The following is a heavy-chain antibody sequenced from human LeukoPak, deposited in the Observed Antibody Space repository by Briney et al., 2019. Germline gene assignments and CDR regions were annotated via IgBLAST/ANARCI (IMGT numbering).Heavy chain of an antibody. D-gene: IGHD1-26*01. CDR2: ISYDGSNK. Sequence: GGSLRLSCAASGFTFSSYWMSWVRQAPGKGLEWVAVISYDGSNKYYADSVKGRFTISRDNSKNTLYLQMNSLRAEDTAVYYCARDIGSDYWGQGTLVTVSS. CDR1: GFTFSSYW. V-gene: IGHV3-30-3*01. J-gene: IGHJ4*02. CDR3: ARDIGSDY.